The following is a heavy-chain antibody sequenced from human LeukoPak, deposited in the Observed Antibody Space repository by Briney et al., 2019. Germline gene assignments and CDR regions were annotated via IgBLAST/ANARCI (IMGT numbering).Heavy chain of an antibody. J-gene: IGHJ4*02. V-gene: IGHV3-30-3*01. D-gene: IGHD3-22*01. CDR1: GFTFSSYA. Sequence: GGSLRLSCAASGFTFSSYAMHWVRQAPGKGLEWVAVISYDGSNKYYADSVKGRFTISRDNSKNTLYLQMNSLRAEDTAVYYCARSDDSSGYRPHDYWGQGTLVTVSS. CDR2: ISYDGSNK. CDR3: ARSDDSSGYRPHDY.